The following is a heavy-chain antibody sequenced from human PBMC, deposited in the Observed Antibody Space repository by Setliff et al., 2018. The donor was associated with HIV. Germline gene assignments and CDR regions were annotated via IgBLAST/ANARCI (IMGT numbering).Heavy chain of an antibody. CDR2: IYQSGSI. CDR1: GYSINSGFS. D-gene: IGHD3-16*01. Sequence: PSETLSLTCAASGYSINSGFSRAWIRQPPGQGPQWIGSIYQSGSIYYNPSLQSRVTISVDSSKNQFSLNLFSVTAADTAVYYCARGGYYYYFGVDVWGQGTTVTVSS. CDR3: ARGGYYYYFGVDV. J-gene: IGHJ6*02. V-gene: IGHV4-38-2*01.